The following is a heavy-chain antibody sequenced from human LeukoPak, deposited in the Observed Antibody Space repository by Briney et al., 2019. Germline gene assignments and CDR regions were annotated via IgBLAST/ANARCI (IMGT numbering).Heavy chain of an antibody. Sequence: SQTLSLTCAISGDSVSSDSAAWNWIRPSPSRGLEWVGRTYYRSKWYNDYAVSVKGRITIKPDTSKNQFSLQLNSVTPEDTAVYYCARKLRSASFDIWGQGTMVTVSS. V-gene: IGHV6-1*01. J-gene: IGHJ3*02. CDR3: ARKLRSASFDI. CDR1: GDSVSSDSAA. CDR2: TYYRSKWYN. D-gene: IGHD3-16*01.